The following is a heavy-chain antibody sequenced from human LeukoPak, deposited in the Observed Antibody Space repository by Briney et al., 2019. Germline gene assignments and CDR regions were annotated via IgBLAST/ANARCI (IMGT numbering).Heavy chain of an antibody. CDR3: ARDRSVGVLPAPPFDF. D-gene: IGHD6-6*01. CDR1: GYSITSTYY. Sequence: SEALSLTCTVSGYSITSTYYWGWIRQPPGKWLEWVGSVFHSGNTYYNPSLKSRLTISADTSKNQFSLTLTSVTAANTAVYYCARDRSVGVLPAPPFDFWGQGTLVTVSS. J-gene: IGHJ4*02. CDR2: VFHSGNT. V-gene: IGHV4-38-2*02.